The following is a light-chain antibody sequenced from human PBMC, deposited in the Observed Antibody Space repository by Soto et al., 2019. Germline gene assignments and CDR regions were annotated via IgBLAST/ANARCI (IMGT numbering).Light chain of an antibody. CDR3: AAWDDSLNGYV. J-gene: IGLJ1*01. Sequence: QSVLTQPPSASGTPGQRVTISCSGSNSNIGGSTVNWYQQLPGTAPKLLIYGNNQRPSGVPDRFSGSKSGTSASLAISGLQSEDEADYYCAAWDDSLNGYVFGTGTKVTVL. CDR1: NSNIGGST. CDR2: GNN. V-gene: IGLV1-44*01.